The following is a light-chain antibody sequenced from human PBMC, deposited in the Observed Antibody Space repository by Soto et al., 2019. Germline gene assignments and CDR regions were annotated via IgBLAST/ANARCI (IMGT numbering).Light chain of an antibody. CDR3: QQTNSFPIT. J-gene: IGKJ5*01. V-gene: IGKV1-39*01. CDR1: RTINTY. Sequence: DVRRTQSPSSLSASVGDTITITCRASRTINTYLNWFQQKTGEHHRILIYGESTLHDGVPSRFSGSGSGADFTLNISGLQPEEFASYYCQQTNSFPITVGQGTRLDIK. CDR2: GES.